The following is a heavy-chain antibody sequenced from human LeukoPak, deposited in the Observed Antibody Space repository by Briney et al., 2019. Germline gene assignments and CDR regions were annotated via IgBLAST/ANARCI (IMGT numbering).Heavy chain of an antibody. V-gene: IGHV4-39*01. D-gene: IGHD6-13*01. J-gene: IGHJ4*02. CDR1: GGSISSSSYY. CDR3: ARRAAAGNGGFDY. Sequence: SETLSLTCTVSGGSISSSSYYWGWIRQPPGKGLEWIGSIYYSGSTYYNPSLKSRVTISVDTSKNQFSPKLSSVTAADTAVYYCARRAAAGNGGFDYWGQGTLVTVSS. CDR2: IYYSGST.